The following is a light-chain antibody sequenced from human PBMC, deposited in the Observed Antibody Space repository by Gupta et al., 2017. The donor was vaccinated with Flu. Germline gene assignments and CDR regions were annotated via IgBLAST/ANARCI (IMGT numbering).Light chain of an antibody. V-gene: IGKV4-1*01. CDR1: QSVLYSANNKNY. CDR2: WAS. Sequence: DIVMTQSPDSLAVSLGERATINCKSSQSVLYSANNKNYLAWYQQKPGQPPNLLIYWASTRESGVPDRFSGSGSGTDFTLTISSLQAEDGAVYYCQQYSGTPYTFGQGTKLEIK. CDR3: QQYSGTPYT. J-gene: IGKJ2*01.